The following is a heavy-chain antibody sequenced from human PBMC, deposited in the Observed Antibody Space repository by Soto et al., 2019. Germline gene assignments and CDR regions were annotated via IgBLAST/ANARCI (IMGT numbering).Heavy chain of an antibody. Sequence: PGESLKISCTGVGYSFTSYWIGWVRQMPGKGLEWMGIIYPGDSDTRYSPSFQGQVTISADKSITTAYLQWSSLKASDTAMYYCARGYCTTTICDPWFDPWGQG. V-gene: IGHV5-51*01. CDR3: ARGYCTTTICDPWFDP. CDR2: IYPGDSDT. CDR1: GYSFTSYW. J-gene: IGHJ5*02. D-gene: IGHD2-2*01.